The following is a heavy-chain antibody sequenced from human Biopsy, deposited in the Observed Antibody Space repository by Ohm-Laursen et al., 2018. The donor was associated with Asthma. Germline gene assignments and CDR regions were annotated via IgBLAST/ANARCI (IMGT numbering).Heavy chain of an antibody. D-gene: IGHD2-2*01. Sequence: SLRLSCAASGFTFSSYAMSWVRQAPGKGLEWVPSISSSSSYIYYADSVKGRFTISRDNAKNSLYLQMNSLRAEDTAVYYCARDGTDMNEAMPKDYWGQGTLVTVSS. CDR2: ISSSSSYI. J-gene: IGHJ4*02. V-gene: IGHV3-21*01. CDR3: ARDGTDMNEAMPKDY. CDR1: GFTFSSYA.